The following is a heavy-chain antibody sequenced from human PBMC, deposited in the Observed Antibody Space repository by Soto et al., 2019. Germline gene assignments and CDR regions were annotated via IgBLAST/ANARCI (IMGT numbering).Heavy chain of an antibody. CDR1: GYSFTSYW. D-gene: IGHD2-15*01. Sequence: PGESLKISCKGSGYSFTSYWIDWVRQMPGKGLEWMGIIYPGDSDTRYSPSFQGQVTISADKSISTAYLQWSSLKASDTAMYYCARAGCSGGSCYRRGYYYYGMDVWGQGTTVTVSS. CDR3: ARAGCSGGSCYRRGYYYYGMDV. V-gene: IGHV5-51*01. CDR2: IYPGDSDT. J-gene: IGHJ6*02.